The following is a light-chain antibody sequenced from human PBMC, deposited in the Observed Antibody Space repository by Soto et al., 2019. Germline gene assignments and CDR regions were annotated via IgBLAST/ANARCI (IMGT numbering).Light chain of an antibody. CDR3: QQSFTTPFT. J-gene: IGKJ3*01. CDR1: QTIGTY. CDR2: VAS. Sequence: DIEMTQTPSSLSASVGDRVTLTCRASQTIGTYLNWYQQTPGKAPELLIYVASSLQSGVPSRFSGRGSGTDFTLTISSLQPEDFATYYCQQSFTTPFTFGPGTKVDIK. V-gene: IGKV1-39*01.